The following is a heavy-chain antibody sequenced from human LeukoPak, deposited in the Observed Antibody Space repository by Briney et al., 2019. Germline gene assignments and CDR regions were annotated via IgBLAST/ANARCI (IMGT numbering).Heavy chain of an antibody. J-gene: IGHJ4*02. D-gene: IGHD3-22*01. CDR2: INPSGGST. V-gene: IGHV1-46*01. Sequence: ASVKASCKASGYTFTSYYMHWVRQAPGQGLEWMGIINPSGGSTSYAQKFQGRVTMTRDTSTSTVYMELSSLRSEDAAVYYCARGGGYDSSGYYNRFDYWGQGTLVTVSS. CDR1: GYTFTSYY. CDR3: ARGGGYDSSGYYNRFDY.